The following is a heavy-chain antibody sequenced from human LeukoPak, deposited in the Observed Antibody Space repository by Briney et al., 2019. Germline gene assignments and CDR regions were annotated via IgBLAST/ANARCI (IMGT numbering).Heavy chain of an antibody. D-gene: IGHD6-19*01. V-gene: IGHV4-59*01. CDR3: AREYRSGVDY. CDR2: MYYSGST. CDR1: GGSISSSY. J-gene: IGHJ4*02. Sequence: SETLSLTCTVSGGSISSSYWSWIRQPPGKGLEWIGYMYYSGSTNYNPPLKSRVTISVDTSKNQFSLKLSSVTAADTAVYYCAREYRSGVDYWGQGTLVTVSS.